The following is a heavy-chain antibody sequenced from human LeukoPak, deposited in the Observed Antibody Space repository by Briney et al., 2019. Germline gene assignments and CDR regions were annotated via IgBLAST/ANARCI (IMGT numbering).Heavy chain of an antibody. CDR3: VRYGSGYDY. V-gene: IGHV3-7*05. CDR1: RFTLSNYW. Sequence: GGSLRLSCAASRFTLSNYWMSCVRQPAGKGLIWLANINQGGREKYYQNSVKDRFTISRDNPRNSLYLQRNSLRAGHTGIYYCVRYGSGYDYWGQGTLVTVSS. J-gene: IGHJ4*02. D-gene: IGHD6-19*01. CDR2: INQGGREK.